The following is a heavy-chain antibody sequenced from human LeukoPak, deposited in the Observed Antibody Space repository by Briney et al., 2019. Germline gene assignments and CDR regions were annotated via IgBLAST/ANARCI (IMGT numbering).Heavy chain of an antibody. CDR3: VKVRHSGGFYAFDY. CDR1: GFTFDDYA. J-gene: IGHJ4*02. Sequence: GGSLRLSCAASGFTFDDYAVHWVRQAPGKGLEWVSGISWEKNSIGYGDSVRGRFTISRDNAKKSLYLQMDSLRVEDTALYYCVKVRHSGGFYAFDYWGQGTPVTVSS. CDR2: ISWEKNSI. V-gene: IGHV3-9*01. D-gene: IGHD3-22*01.